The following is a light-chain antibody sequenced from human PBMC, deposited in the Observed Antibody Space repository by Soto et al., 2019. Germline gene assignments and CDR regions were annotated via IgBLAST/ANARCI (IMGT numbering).Light chain of an antibody. CDR1: QSISSW. Sequence: DIQMTQSPPTLSATAGDSVTITCRASQSISSWLAWYQQKPGKAPKLLIYDASSLESGVPSRFSGSGSGTEFTLTISSLQPDDFATYYCQHYNSYSEAFGQGTKVDIK. CDR3: QHYNSYSEA. CDR2: DAS. J-gene: IGKJ1*01. V-gene: IGKV1-5*01.